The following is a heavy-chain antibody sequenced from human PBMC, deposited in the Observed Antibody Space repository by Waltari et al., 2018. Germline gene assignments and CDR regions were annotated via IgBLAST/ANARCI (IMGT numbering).Heavy chain of an antibody. D-gene: IGHD5-12*01. Sequence: EVQLLESGGGLVQPGGSLRLPCAAYGFTFNTYTMRGVRPAPGKGLEWVSAISDSGDTTYYADSVNGRFTISRDNSKNTLYLQLNSLGVEDTAVYSCAKGGWLDDWGQGTLVTVSS. CDR3: AKGGWLDD. V-gene: IGHV3-23*01. CDR2: ISDSGDTT. CDR1: GFTFNTYT. J-gene: IGHJ4*02.